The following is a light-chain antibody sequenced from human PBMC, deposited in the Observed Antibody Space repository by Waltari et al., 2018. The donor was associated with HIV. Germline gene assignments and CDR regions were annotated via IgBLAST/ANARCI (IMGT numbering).Light chain of an antibody. J-gene: IGLJ3*02. CDR2: EVS. CDR3: SSYTTISTWV. CDR1: SSDIGAYNR. V-gene: IGLV2-18*02. Sequence: QSSLTQPPSVSGSLGQSVTISCTGTSSDIGAYNRVSWYQQSPGTAPKLRIYEVSHRPGVVPVRCSGSKSGDTASLTISGLEADDEADYYCSSYTTISTWVFGGGTKLTVL.